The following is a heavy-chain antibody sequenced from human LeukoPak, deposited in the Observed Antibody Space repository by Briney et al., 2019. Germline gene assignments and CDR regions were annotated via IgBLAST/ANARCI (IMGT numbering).Heavy chain of an antibody. CDR1: GYTFINYD. V-gene: IGHV1-8*03. J-gene: IGHJ4*02. CDR3: ARGDSGGYPLGY. CDR2: MKPNSGNA. D-gene: IGHD3-22*01. Sequence: ASVNVSCTASGYTFINYDINWVRQASGQGLEGRGWMKPNSGNAGYAQKFQGRVTITRSTSISTAYMELSNLRSEDTAVYYCARGDSGGYPLGYWGQGTLVTVSS.